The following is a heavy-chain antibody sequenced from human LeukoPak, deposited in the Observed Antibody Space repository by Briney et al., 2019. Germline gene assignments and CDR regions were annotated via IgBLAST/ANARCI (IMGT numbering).Heavy chain of an antibody. CDR1: GCTISSHY. D-gene: IGHD3-10*01. CDR2: IYYSGGT. CDR3: ARGTNDAFDI. Sequence: PSETLSLTCTVSGCTISSHYLSWVRQAPGKGLEWIAYIYYSGGTTYNPSLKNRLTITVGTSKKHFSYKLSTVLAADPAVYYCARGTNDAFDIWGQGTMVTVSS. V-gene: IGHV4-59*11. J-gene: IGHJ3*02.